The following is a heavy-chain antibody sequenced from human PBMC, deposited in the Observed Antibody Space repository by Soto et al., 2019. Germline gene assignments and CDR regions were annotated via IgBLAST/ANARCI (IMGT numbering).Heavy chain of an antibody. CDR1: GFTFSSYA. D-gene: IGHD1-26*01. Sequence: GGSLRLSCGASGFTFSSYAMHWVRQAPGKGLEWVAVISYDGSNKYYADSVKGRFTISRDNSKNTLYLQMNSLRAEDTAVYYCASDPEWELLGNYFDYWGQGTLVTVSS. J-gene: IGHJ4*02. CDR3: ASDPEWELLGNYFDY. V-gene: IGHV3-30-3*01. CDR2: ISYDGSNK.